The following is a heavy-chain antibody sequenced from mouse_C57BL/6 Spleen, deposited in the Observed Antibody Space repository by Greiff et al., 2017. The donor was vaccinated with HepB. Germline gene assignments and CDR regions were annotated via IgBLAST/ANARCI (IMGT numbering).Heavy chain of an antibody. Sequence: QVQLQQSGAELVRPGASVTLSCKASGYTFTDYEMHWVKQTPVHGLEWIGAIDPETGGTAYNQKFKGKAILTADKSSSTAYMELRSLTSEDSAVYYWTRSDYGNPFFDYWGQGTTLTVSS. CDR2: IDPETGGT. V-gene: IGHV1-15*01. CDR1: GYTFTDYE. CDR3: TRSDYGNPFFDY. J-gene: IGHJ2*01. D-gene: IGHD2-1*01.